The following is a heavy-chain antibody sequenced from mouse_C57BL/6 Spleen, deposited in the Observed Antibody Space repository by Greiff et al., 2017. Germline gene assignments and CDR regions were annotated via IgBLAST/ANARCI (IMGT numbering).Heavy chain of an antibody. Sequence: QVQLQQPGAELVMPGASVKLSCKASGYTFTSYWMHWVKPRPGQGLEWIGAIDPSDSYTNYNQKFKGKSTLTVDKSSSTAYMQLSSLTSEDSAVYYCARTGGSSYDAMDYWGQGTSVTVSS. V-gene: IGHV1-69*01. D-gene: IGHD1-1*01. CDR3: ARTGGSSYDAMDY. CDR1: GYTFTSYW. J-gene: IGHJ4*01. CDR2: IDPSDSYT.